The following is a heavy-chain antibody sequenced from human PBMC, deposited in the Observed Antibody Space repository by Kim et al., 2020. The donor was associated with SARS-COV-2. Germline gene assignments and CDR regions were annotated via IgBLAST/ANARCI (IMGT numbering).Heavy chain of an antibody. V-gene: IGHV3-7*01. Sequence: GGSLRLSCTASGFTFRSYWMPWVRQAPGKGLEWVANIKEDGSEKYHADSVKGRFTISRDNAKNSLYLQMNSLRAEDTAVYYCARDSGNGNFDYWGQGTLVTVSS. D-gene: IGHD2-15*01. J-gene: IGHJ4*02. CDR1: GFTFRSYW. CDR2: IKEDGSEK. CDR3: ARDSGNGNFDY.